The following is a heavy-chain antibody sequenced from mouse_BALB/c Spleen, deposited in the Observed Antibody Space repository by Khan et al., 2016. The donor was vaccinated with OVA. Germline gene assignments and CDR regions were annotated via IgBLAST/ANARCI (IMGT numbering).Heavy chain of an antibody. CDR3: ARSLITTWYFDV. CDR1: GFTFSNFG. D-gene: IGHD2-4*01. Sequence: EVELVESGGGLVQPGGSRKLSCAASGFTFSNFGMHWVRQAPEKGLEWVAYISSGSANIYYADTVKGRFTISRDNSKNTLFLQMTSLRSEDTAIYYCARSLITTWYFDVWGAGTTVTVSS. CDR2: ISSGSANI. V-gene: IGHV5-17*02. J-gene: IGHJ1*01.